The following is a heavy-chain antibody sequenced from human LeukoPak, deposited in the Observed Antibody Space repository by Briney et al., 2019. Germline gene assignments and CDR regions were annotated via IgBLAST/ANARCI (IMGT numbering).Heavy chain of an antibody. CDR1: GFTFTNYW. J-gene: IGHJ4*02. CDR3: ARDPGSSAFDY. CDR2: INQDESVK. V-gene: IGHV3-7*01. Sequence: GGCLRLSCAASGFTFTNYWMTWVRQAPGKGLEFVANINQDESVKNYVDSVKGRFTISRDNAENSLHLQMNSLRVVDTAVYYCARDPGSSAFDYWGQGTLVTVSS. D-gene: IGHD5/OR15-5a*01.